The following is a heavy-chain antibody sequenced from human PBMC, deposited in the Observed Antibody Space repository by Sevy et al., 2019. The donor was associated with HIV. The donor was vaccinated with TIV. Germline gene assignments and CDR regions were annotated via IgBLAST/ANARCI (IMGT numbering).Heavy chain of an antibody. CDR3: ARSENYDYNWGNFAFDY. Sequence: ASVKVSCKASGYTFTGYYIHWVRQAPGHGLEWMGWVNPDRVGKNSAQKFQGRVAMTSDTSTNTAYMELSRLRIDDTAVYFCARSENYDYNWGNFAFDYWGQGTLVTVSS. CDR1: GYTFTGYY. CDR2: VNPDRVGK. V-gene: IGHV1-2*02. J-gene: IGHJ4*02. D-gene: IGHD3-16*01.